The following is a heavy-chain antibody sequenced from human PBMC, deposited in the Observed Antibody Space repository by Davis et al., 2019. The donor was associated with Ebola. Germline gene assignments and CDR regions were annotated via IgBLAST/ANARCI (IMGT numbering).Heavy chain of an antibody. CDR1: GYTFTSYG. D-gene: IGHD3-9*01. V-gene: IGHV1-18*04. CDR3: ARASNDILTGVKGGAFDI. CDR2: ISAYNGNT. Sequence: ASVKVSCKASGYTFTSYGISWVRQAPGQGLEWMGWISAYNGNTNYAQKLQGRVTMTTDTSTSTAYMELRSLRSDDTAVYYCARASNDILTGVKGGAFDIWGQGTMVTVSS. J-gene: IGHJ3*02.